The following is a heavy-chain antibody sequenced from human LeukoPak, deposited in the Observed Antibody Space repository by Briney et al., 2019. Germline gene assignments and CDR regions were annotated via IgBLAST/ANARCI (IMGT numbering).Heavy chain of an antibody. J-gene: IGHJ4*02. V-gene: IGHV3-23*01. D-gene: IGHD4-17*01. CDR1: GFTFSSYA. CDR3: ANGGPTVTTQSSPFHY. Sequence: GGSLRLSCAASGFTFSSYAMGWVRQAPGKGLEWVSTVTGGSDITFYADSVKGRFTISRDNSKNTLYLQMSSLRAEDTAVYYCANGGPTVTTQSSPFHYWGQGTLVTVSS. CDR2: VTGGSDIT.